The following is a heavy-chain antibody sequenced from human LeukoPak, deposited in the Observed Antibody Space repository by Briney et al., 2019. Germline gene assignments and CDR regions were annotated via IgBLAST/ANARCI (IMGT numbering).Heavy chain of an antibody. CDR3: AKDRALEIFDY. CDR2: ISGSGGST. CDR1: GFTFSSYA. V-gene: IGHV3-23*01. Sequence: PGGSLRLSCAASGFTFSSYAMNWVRQAPGKGLEWVSVISGSGGSTYYADSVKGRFTISRDNSKNTLFLQMNSLRAEDTAVYYCAKDRALEIFDYWGQGTLVTVSS. J-gene: IGHJ4*02. D-gene: IGHD1-1*01.